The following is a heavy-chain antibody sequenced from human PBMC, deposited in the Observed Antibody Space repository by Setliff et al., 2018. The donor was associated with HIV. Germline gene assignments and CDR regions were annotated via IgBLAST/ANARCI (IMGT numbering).Heavy chain of an antibody. J-gene: IGHJ4*02. D-gene: IGHD6-13*01. Sequence: ASVKVSCKASGYTFSSYAMHWVRQAPGQRLEWMGWINAGNGNTKSSQKFQGRVTITRDTSASTAYMELSGLRSEDTGVYYCAIGSSNWPHRPNNYYFDYWGQGTPVTVSS. CDR1: GYTFSSYA. V-gene: IGHV1-3*01. CDR2: INAGNGNT. CDR3: AIGSSNWPHRPNNYYFDY.